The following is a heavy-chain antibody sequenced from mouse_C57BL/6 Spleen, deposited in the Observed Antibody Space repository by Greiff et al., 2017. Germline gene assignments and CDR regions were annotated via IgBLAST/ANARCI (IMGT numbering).Heavy chain of an antibody. V-gene: IGHV1-55*01. J-gene: IGHJ1*03. CDR2: IYPGIGST. D-gene: IGHD2-4*01. Sequence: QVQLQQPGAELVKPGASVKMSCKASGYTFTSYCITCLKPRPGQGLEWIGDIYPGIGSTNYNEKFKSKATLTVDTSSSTAYMQRSSLTSEDSAVYYCARRADYDGFYWYFDVWGTGTTVTVSS. CDR3: ARRADYDGFYWYFDV. CDR1: GYTFTSYC.